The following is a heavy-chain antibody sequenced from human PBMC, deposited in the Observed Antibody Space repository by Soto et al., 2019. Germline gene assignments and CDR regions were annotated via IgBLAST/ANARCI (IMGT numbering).Heavy chain of an antibody. V-gene: IGHV3-23*01. Sequence: EVQLLESGGGLVQPGGSLRLSCAASGFTFSTYALSWVRQAPGKGLKWVSAISGSGGSTYYADSVKGRFTISRDNSKNTRYLQMNSLRAEDTAVYYCALQRAVAGTTNWFDPWGQGTLVTVSS. J-gene: IGHJ5*02. CDR3: ALQRAVAGTTNWFDP. D-gene: IGHD6-19*01. CDR2: ISGSGGST. CDR1: GFTFSTYA.